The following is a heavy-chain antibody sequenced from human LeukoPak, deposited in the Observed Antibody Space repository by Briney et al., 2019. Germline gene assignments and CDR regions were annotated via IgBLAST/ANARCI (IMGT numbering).Heavy chain of an antibody. J-gene: IGHJ5*02. CDR1: GFTFDDFA. CDR3: AKDGQQLAWYFDP. V-gene: IGHV3-9*01. D-gene: IGHD6-13*01. CDR2: ISWNNTT. Sequence: PGGSLRLSCAASGFTFDDFAMHWVRQSPGKGLEWVSGISWNNTTAYADSVKGRFTISRDNSKNILYLQINSLRAEDTAVYYCAKDGQQLAWYFDPWGQGTLVTVSS.